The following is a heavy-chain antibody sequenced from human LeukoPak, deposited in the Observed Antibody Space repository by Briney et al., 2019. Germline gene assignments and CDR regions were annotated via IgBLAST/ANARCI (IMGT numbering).Heavy chain of an antibody. Sequence: GGSLRLSCAASGFTFSTYWMYWVREAPGKGLVWVSRINTDGRNTGYADSVKGRFTISRDNAKNTLYLQMTILTAEDTAVYYCARVGKSGSYYYFDYWGQGTLVTVSS. J-gene: IGHJ4*02. CDR1: GFTFSTYW. CDR3: ARVGKSGSYYYFDY. CDR2: INTDGRNT. V-gene: IGHV3-74*01. D-gene: IGHD1-26*01.